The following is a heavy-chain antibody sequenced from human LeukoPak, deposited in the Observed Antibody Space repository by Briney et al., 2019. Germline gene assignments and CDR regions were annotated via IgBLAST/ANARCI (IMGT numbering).Heavy chain of an antibody. CDR3: ARRYESDAFDI. CDR2: IYYSGST. Sequence: SETLSLTCSVAGYSISSGYYWGWIRQPPGKGLEWIGYIYYSGSTNYNPSLKSRVTISVDTSKNQFSLKLSSVTAADTAVYYCARRYESDAFDIWGQGTMVTVSS. CDR1: GYSISSGYY. V-gene: IGHV4-61*05. D-gene: IGHD3-16*01. J-gene: IGHJ3*02.